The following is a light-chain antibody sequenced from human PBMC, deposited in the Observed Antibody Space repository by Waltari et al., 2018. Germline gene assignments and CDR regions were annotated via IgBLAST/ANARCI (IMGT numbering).Light chain of an antibody. CDR1: SSDVGGYDY. J-gene: IGLJ2*01. Sequence: QSALTQPRSVSGSPGQSVTLSCTGTSSDVGGYDYVSWYQQHPGKAPKLIISDVDKPPSGVSDRFSGSKSCNTASLTISGLQIDDEATYYCCSFAGNYTLLFGGGTNLTVL. V-gene: IGLV2-11*01. CDR3: CSFAGNYTLL. CDR2: DVD.